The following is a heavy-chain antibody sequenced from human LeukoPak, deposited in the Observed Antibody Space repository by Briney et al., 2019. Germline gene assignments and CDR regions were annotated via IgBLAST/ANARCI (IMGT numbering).Heavy chain of an antibody. CDR3: ARVSYDSSGSAGVYFDY. CDR2: NIPIFGTA. D-gene: IGHD3-22*01. V-gene: IGHV1-69*13. CDR1: GGTFRQYA. Sequence: SVTVSCKASGGTFRQYAISGVRQAPGEELEWIGGNIPIFGTANYAQKFQCRVTITADESTSTAYMELSSLRSEDTAVYYCARVSYDSSGSAGVYFDYWGQGTLVTVSS. J-gene: IGHJ4*02.